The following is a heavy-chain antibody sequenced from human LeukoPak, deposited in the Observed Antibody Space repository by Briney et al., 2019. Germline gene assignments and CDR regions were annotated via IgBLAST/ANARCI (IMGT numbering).Heavy chain of an antibody. CDR1: GFTFRSYW. D-gene: IGHD5-12*01. J-gene: IGHJ4*02. CDR3: ARVGYSGWNLEY. CDR2: INQGGSVK. V-gene: IGHV3-7*01. Sequence: PGGSLRLSCAASGFTFRSYWMSWVRQAPGEGLEWVANINQGGSVKYYADSAKGRFTISRDDAKNSLYVQMNSLRDEDTAVYYCARVGYSGWNLEYWGQGTLVTVSS.